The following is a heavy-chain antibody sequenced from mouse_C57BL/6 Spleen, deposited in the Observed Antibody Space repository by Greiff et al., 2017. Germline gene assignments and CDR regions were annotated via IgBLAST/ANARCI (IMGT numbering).Heavy chain of an antibody. V-gene: IGHV1-64*01. CDR3: ARDGKLGPWFAY. J-gene: IGHJ3*01. D-gene: IGHD4-1*01. CDR1: GYTFTSYW. Sequence: QVQLQQPGAELVKPGASVKLSCKASGYTFTSYWMHWVKQRPGQGIEWIGMLHPNSGSTNYNEKFKSKATLTVDKSSSTAYLQLSSLTSEDSAVYYCARDGKLGPWFAYWGQLTLATVAA. CDR2: LHPNSGST.